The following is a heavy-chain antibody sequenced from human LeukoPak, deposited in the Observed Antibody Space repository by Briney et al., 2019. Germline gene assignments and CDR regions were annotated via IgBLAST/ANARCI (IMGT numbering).Heavy chain of an antibody. V-gene: IGHV1-8*01. CDR1: GYTFTSYD. CDR2: MNPNSGNT. J-gene: IGHJ4*02. Sequence: ASVRVSCKASGYTFTSYDINWVRQAPGEGVEGMGWMNPNSGNTDYAQKFQGRVTMTRNTSISTAYMELSSLRSEDTAVYYCARGQRVGYGGHAWNYWGQGTLVTVSS. CDR3: ARGQRVGYGGHAWNY. D-gene: IGHD4-23*01.